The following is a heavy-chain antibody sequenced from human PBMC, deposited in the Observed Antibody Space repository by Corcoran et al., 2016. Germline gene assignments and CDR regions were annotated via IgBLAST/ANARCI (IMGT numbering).Heavy chain of an antibody. J-gene: IGHJ4*02. CDR2: IYSGGSK. D-gene: IGHD2-21*02. V-gene: IGHV3-53*01. Sequence: EVQLVESGGGLIQPGGSLRLSCAASGFTVSSTYMSWVRQAPGKGLEWVSVIYSGGSKYYADSVKGRFTISRENSKNTLYLKMNSRRAEDTAVYYCGRGLPGGFDYWGQGTLVTVSS. CDR3: GRGLPGGFDY. CDR1: GFTVSSTY.